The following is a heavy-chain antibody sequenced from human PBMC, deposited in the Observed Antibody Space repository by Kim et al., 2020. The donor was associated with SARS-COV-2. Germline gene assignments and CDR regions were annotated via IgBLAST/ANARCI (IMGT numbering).Heavy chain of an antibody. CDR3: ARETPSYYDYVWGSYRYSYFDY. J-gene: IGHJ4*02. V-gene: IGHV3-7*01. CDR2: IKQDGSEK. CDR1: GFTFSSYW. Sequence: GGSLRLSCAASGFTFSSYWMSWVRQAPGKGLEWVANIKQDGSEKYYVDSVKGRFTISRDNAKNSLYLQMNSLRAEDTAVYYCARETPSYYDYVWGSYRYSYFDYWGQGTLVTVSS. D-gene: IGHD3-16*02.